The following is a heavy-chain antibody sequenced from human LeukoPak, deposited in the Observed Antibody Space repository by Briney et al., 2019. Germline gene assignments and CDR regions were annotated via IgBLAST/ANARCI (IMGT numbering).Heavy chain of an antibody. V-gene: IGHV4-39*01. J-gene: IGHJ5*02. CDR3: VRHGGLVFVVQAFDP. Sequence: PSETLSLTCTVSGDSINSSNYYWAWIRQPPGTGLEWIGSIYYSGSTYYNPSLTSRLTISIDASRNHFSLKLPSVTAADTDVYFCVRHGGLVFVVQAFDPWSQGTLVTVSS. CDR1: GDSINSSNYY. D-gene: IGHD2-15*01. CDR2: IYYSGST.